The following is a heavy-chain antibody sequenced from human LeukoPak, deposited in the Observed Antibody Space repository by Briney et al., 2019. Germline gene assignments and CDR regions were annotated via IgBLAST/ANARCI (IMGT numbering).Heavy chain of an antibody. CDR2: IKQDGSEK. Sequence: SGGSLRLSCAASGIIITSYWMSWVRLTPGKGLEWVANIKQDGSEKNYVDSVKGRFTIFRDNARNSLYLQMNSLRAEDTAVYYCASHSYGYNHWGQGTLVIVSS. V-gene: IGHV3-7*01. CDR3: ASHSYGYNH. J-gene: IGHJ5*02. D-gene: IGHD3-16*01. CDR1: GIIITSYW.